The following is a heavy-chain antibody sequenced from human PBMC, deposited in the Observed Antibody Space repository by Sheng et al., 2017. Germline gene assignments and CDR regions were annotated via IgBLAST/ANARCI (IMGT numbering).Heavy chain of an antibody. CDR1: GFTFSSYW. J-gene: IGHJ4*02. CDR3: ASGTNSGPEVVVVTDRFPA. CDR2: INSDGSST. D-gene: IGHD2-21*02. Sequence: EVQLVESGGGLVQPGGSLRLSCAASGFTFSSYWMHWVRQAPGKGLVWVSRINSDGSSTSYADSVKGRFTISRDNAKNTLYLQMNSLRAEDTAVYYCASGTNSGPEVVVVTDRFPAWGQGTLVTVSS. V-gene: IGHV3-74*01.